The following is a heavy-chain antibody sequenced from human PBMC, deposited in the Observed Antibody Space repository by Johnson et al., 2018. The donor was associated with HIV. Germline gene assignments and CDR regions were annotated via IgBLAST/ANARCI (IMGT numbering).Heavy chain of an antibody. V-gene: IGHV3-23*04. D-gene: IGHD4-23*01. CDR2: ISGSGGST. CDR3: ARGLRRTTVGNDAFDI. Sequence: VQLVESGGGLVQPGGSLRLSCAASGFTFSSYAMSWVRQAPGQGLEWVSAISGSGGSTYYADSVNGRFTLSRDNSKNTLYRQMTSLRAEDTAVYYCARGLRRTTVGNDAFDIWGQGTMVTVSS. CDR1: GFTFSSYA. J-gene: IGHJ3*02.